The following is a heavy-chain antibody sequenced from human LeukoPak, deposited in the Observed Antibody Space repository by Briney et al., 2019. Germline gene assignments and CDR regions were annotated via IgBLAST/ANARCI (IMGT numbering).Heavy chain of an antibody. CDR1: GFTFSDYY. D-gene: IGHD4-11*01. J-gene: IGHJ1*01. V-gene: IGHV3-11*04. Sequence: GGSLRLSCAASGFTFSDYYMSWIRQAPGKGLEWVSYISSSGSTIYYADSVKGRFTISRDNAKNSVYLQMNSLGADDTAVYYCATYSILNAREFRYWGQGTLVTVTS. CDR2: ISSSGSTI. CDR3: ATYSILNAREFRY.